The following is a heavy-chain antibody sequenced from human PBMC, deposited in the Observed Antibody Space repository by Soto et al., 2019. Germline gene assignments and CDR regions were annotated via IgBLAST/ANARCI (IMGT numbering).Heavy chain of an antibody. D-gene: IGHD2-15*01. V-gene: IGHV4-59*01. CDR1: GGSISSYY. J-gene: IGHJ4*02. Sequence: SETLALTCTVSGGSISSYYWSWIRQPPGKGLEWIGYIYYSGSTNYNPSLKSRVTISVDTSKNQFSLKLSSVTAADTAVYYCARVKRISCSGGSCYLVGPNFDYWGQGTLVTVS. CDR2: IYYSGST. CDR3: ARVKRISCSGGSCYLVGPNFDY.